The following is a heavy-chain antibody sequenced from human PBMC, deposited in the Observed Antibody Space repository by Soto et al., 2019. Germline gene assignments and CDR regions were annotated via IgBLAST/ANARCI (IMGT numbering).Heavy chain of an antibody. J-gene: IGHJ6*02. D-gene: IGHD2-2*02. V-gene: IGHV4-30-4*01. CDR3: ARDVIVVVPAAISRSGPYYYYGIDX. CDR2: IYYSGST. Sequence: PSETLSLTCTVSGGSISSGDYYWSWIRQPPGKGLEWIGYIYYSGSTYYNPSLKSRVTISVDTSKNQFSLKLSSVTAADTAVYYCARDVIVVVPAAISRSGPYYYYGIDXWGQGTTVTVSS. CDR1: GGSISSGDYY.